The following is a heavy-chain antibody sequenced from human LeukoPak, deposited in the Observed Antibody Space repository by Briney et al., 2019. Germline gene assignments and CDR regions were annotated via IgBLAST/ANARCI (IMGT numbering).Heavy chain of an antibody. CDR1: GGSISSSSYY. V-gene: IGHV4-39*07. Sequence: SETLSLTCTVSGGSISSSSYYWGWIRQPPGTGLEWLGSIHYSGSTNYNPSLKSRVTISVDTSKNQFSLKLSSVTAADTAVYFCARVTREAARYWYFDLWGRGTLVTVSS. CDR2: IHYSGST. CDR3: ARVTREAARYWYFDL. D-gene: IGHD6-6*01. J-gene: IGHJ2*01.